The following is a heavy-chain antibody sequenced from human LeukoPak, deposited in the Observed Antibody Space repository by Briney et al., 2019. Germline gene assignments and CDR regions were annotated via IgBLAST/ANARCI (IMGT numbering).Heavy chain of an antibody. D-gene: IGHD3-9*01. CDR3: ARGDILTGYYKGYFDY. CDR1: GFTFSSYG. CDR2: ISGSGGST. J-gene: IGHJ4*02. V-gene: IGHV3-23*01. Sequence: GGSLRLSCAASGFTFSSYGMSWVRQAPGKGLEWVSAISGSGGSTYYADSVKGRFTISRDNSKNTLYLQMNSLRAEDTAVYYCARGDILTGYYKGYFDYWGQGTLVTVSS.